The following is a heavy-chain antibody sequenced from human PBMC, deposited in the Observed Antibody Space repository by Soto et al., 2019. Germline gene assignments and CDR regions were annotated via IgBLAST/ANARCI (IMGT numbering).Heavy chain of an antibody. D-gene: IGHD3-10*01. CDR1: GGTFSSYT. CDR2: IIPILGIA. CDR3: ARSEDVVRGVIKIPSDV. V-gene: IGHV1-69*02. Sequence: QDQLVQSGAEVKKPGSSVKVSCKASGGTFSSYTISWVRQAPGQGLEWMGRIIPILGIANYAQKFQGRVTITADKSTSTACMELSSLRSEDTAVYYCARSEDVVRGVIKIPSDVWGQGPTVTVSS. J-gene: IGHJ6*02.